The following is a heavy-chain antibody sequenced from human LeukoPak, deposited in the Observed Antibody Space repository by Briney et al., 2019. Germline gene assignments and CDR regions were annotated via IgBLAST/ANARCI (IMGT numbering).Heavy chain of an antibody. D-gene: IGHD6-13*01. Sequence: PGGSLRLSCAASGFTFSGYGMHWVRQAPGKGLEWVAFIWYDGSNKYYADSVKGRFTISRDNSKNTLYLQMNSLRAEDTAVYYCARDNVAWRSSSWLFLYWGQGTLVTVSS. CDR3: ARDNVAWRSSSWLFLY. J-gene: IGHJ4*02. CDR2: IWYDGSNK. V-gene: IGHV3-30*02. CDR1: GFTFSGYG.